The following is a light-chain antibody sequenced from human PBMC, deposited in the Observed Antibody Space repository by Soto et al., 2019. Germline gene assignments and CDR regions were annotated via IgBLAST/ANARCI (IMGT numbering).Light chain of an antibody. Sequence: EIVLTQSPGTLSLSPGERANLSCRASQSVTSSYLAWYQQKPGQAPRLLIYGASSSATGIPHRFSGSGSGRYFTLTISRLEAEDVAVYDCQQNVSPPSTFGQGTRLEIK. CDR2: GAS. J-gene: IGKJ5*01. V-gene: IGKV3-20*01. CDR1: QSVTSSY. CDR3: QQNVSPPST.